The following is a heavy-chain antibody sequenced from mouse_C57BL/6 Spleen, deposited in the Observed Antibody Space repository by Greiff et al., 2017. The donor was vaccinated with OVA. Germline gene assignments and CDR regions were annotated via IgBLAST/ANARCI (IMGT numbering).Heavy chain of an antibody. CDR2: IDPSDSYT. CDR1: GYTFTSYW. J-gene: IGHJ3*01. D-gene: IGHD2-12*01. CDR3: ARVYDGVAY. V-gene: IGHV1-50*01. Sequence: VQLQQPGAELVKPGASVKLSCKASGYTFTSYWMQWVKQRPGQGLEWIGEIDPSDSYTNYNQKFKGKATLTVDTSSSTAYMQLSSLTSEDSAVYYCARVYDGVAYWGQGTLVTVSA.